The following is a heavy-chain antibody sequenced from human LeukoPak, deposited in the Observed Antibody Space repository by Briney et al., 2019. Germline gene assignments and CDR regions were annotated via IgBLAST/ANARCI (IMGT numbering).Heavy chain of an antibody. CDR1: GFTFSSYG. CDR2: IRYDGSNK. V-gene: IGHV3-30*02. Sequence: GGSLRLSCAASGFTFSSYGMHWVRQAPGKGLEWVVFIRYDGSNKYYADSVKGRFTISRDNSKNTLYLQMNSLRAEDTAVYYCARDSGWYPGYWGQGTLVTVSS. J-gene: IGHJ4*02. D-gene: IGHD6-19*01. CDR3: ARDSGWYPGY.